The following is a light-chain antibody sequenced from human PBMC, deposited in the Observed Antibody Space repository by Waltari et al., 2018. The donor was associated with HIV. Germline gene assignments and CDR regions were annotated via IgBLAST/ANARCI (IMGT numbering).Light chain of an antibody. Sequence: QSVLTQPPSVSGAPGQRVTISCTGSSYNIGAGYDVHGYQQLPGTPPKLLIYGNSTRPSGVPDRFSGSKSGTSASLAITGLQAEDEADYYCQSYDSSLSGSVFGGGTKLTVL. CDR3: QSYDSSLSGSV. V-gene: IGLV1-40*01. J-gene: IGLJ3*02. CDR2: GNS. CDR1: SYNIGAGYD.